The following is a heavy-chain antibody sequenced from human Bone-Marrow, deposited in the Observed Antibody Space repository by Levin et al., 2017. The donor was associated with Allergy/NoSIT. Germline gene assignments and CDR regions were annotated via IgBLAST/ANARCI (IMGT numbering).Heavy chain of an antibody. V-gene: IGHV3-21*06. CDR1: GFTFETFS. Sequence: PSETLSLTCVGSGFTFETFSMNWVRQSPSKGLEWVTSISRDGRVIYDADSVKGRFTISRDNAKNSVYLQMNSLRPEDAAVYYCARSQSITGTEDLKLMDVWGQGTTVTVSS. CDR3: ARSQSITGTEDLKLMDV. CDR2: ISRDGRVI. D-gene: IGHD1/OR15-1a*01. J-gene: IGHJ6*02.